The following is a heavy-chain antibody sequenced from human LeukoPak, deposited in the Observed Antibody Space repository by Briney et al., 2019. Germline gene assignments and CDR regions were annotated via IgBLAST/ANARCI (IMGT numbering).Heavy chain of an antibody. CDR2: ISWNSATI. CDR1: GFTFDSYA. J-gene: IGHJ4*02. V-gene: IGHV3-9*01. CDR3: ARDGTELRAVEPWLDH. Sequence: GGSLRLSCAASGFTFDSYAMPWVRQGPGKGLEWVSGISWNSATIGYADSVKGRFTISRDNAKNLLYLQMNSLRSEDTALYYCARDGTELRAVEPWLDHWGQGTLVSVSS. D-gene: IGHD1-26*01.